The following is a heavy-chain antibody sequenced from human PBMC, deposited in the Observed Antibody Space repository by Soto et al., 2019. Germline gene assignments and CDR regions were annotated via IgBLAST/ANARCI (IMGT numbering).Heavy chain of an antibody. D-gene: IGHD1-26*01. V-gene: IGHV3-21*01. CDR1: GFTFYSYT. CDR3: ARSGRYYYYGLDV. J-gene: IGHJ6*02. CDR2: INSPSSYI. Sequence: LRLSCAASGFTFYSYTMNWVRQAPGKGLEWVSSINSPSSYIFYADSVKGRFTISRDNAKNSLYLQMNSLGAEDTAVYYCARSGRYYYYGLDVWGQGTTVTVSS.